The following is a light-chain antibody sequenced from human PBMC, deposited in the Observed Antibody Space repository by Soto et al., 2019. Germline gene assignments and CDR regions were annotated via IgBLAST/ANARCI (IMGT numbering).Light chain of an antibody. CDR3: QQRTNWLPFT. J-gene: IGKJ5*01. V-gene: IGKV3-15*01. CDR1: QSVFNL. CDR2: DAS. Sequence: ERVMTQAACPLSVSPGERATLSCGASQSVFNLLPRYQQKPAQPPSLLLHDASTRATRIPPRFIRSRSGTEFTLTIHRLHSQDFAVYYCQQRTNWLPFTFGQGTRLEIK.